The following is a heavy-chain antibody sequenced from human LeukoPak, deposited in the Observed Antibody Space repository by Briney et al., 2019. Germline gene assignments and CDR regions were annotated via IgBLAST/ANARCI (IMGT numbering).Heavy chain of an antibody. Sequence: SGRSLRLSCAASGFTFSSYGMHWVRQAPGKGLEWVAVISYDGSNKYYADSVKGRFTISRDNSKNTLYLQMNSLRAEDTAVYYCAKVGRYYYDSSGYFDYWGQGTLVTVS. CDR1: GFTFSSYG. D-gene: IGHD3-22*01. V-gene: IGHV3-30*18. CDR3: AKVGRYYYDSSGYFDY. CDR2: ISYDGSNK. J-gene: IGHJ4*02.